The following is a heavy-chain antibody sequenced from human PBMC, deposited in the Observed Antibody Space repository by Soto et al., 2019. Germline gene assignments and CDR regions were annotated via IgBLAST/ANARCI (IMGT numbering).Heavy chain of an antibody. V-gene: IGHV4-39*01. CDR2: IFYAGNT. Sequence: SETLSLTCNVSGGSISSSRSYWAWFRQPPGKELEWIANIFYAGNTYYNPSLKSRVTVSVDTSKNQFSLKLDSVTAADTAVYYCARQAAAPGIDLWFDLWGQGNLVTVSS. CDR1: GGSISSSRSY. J-gene: IGHJ5*02. CDR3: ARQAAAPGIDLWFDL. D-gene: IGHD6-13*01.